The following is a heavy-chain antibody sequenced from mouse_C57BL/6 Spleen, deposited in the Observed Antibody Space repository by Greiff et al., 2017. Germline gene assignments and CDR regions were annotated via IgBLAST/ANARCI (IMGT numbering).Heavy chain of an antibody. J-gene: IGHJ3*01. CDR1: GYTFTDYY. CDR2: INPNNGGT. D-gene: IGHD1-1*01. CDR3: AMDSYGAWFAY. V-gene: IGHV1-26*01. Sequence: EVQLQQSGPELVKPGASVKISCKASGYTFTDYYMNWVKQSHGKSLEWIGDINPNNGGTSYNQKFKGKATLTVDKSSSTAYMELRSLTSEDSAVYYCAMDSYGAWFAYWGQGTLVTVSA.